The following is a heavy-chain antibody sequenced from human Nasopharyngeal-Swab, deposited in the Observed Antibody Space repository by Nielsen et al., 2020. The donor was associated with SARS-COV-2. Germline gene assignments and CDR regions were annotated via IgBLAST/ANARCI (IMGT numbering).Heavy chain of an antibody. V-gene: IGHV3-74*01. CDR2: INSDGSST. Sequence: GESLKISCAASGFTFSSYWMHWVRQAPGKGLVWVSRINSDGSSTSYADSVKGRFTISRDNAKNSLYLQMNSLRAEDTAVYYCARDRGGWFDPWGQGTLVTVSS. CDR3: ARDRGGWFDP. CDR1: GFTFSSYW. D-gene: IGHD3-16*01. J-gene: IGHJ5*02.